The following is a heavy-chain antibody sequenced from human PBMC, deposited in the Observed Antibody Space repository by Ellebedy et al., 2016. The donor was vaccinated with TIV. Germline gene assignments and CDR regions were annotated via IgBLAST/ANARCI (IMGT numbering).Heavy chain of an antibody. V-gene: IGHV3-23*01. CDR1: GFTFSIYA. Sequence: GGSLRLSCAASGFTFSIYAMGWVRQAPGKGLEWVAGISGSGGTTYYADSLKGRFTISRDNSKSTVYLQMNSLRAEDTAVYYCARYRGGANFDYWGQGILVTVSS. CDR3: ARYRGGANFDY. D-gene: IGHD2-2*02. J-gene: IGHJ4*02. CDR2: ISGSGGTT.